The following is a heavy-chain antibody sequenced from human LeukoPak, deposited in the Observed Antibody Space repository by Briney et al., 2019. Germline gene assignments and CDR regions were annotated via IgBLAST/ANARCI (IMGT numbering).Heavy chain of an antibody. CDR1: GYTFTSYG. J-gene: IGHJ5*02. CDR2: ISAYNGDT. D-gene: IGHD3-10*01. Sequence: ASVKVSCKASGYTFTSYGISWVRQAPGQGLEWMGWISAYNGDTNYAQKLQGRVTMTTDTSTSTAYMELRSLRSDDTAVYYCARDSRAWGSGSYYNWFDPWGQGTLVTVSS. V-gene: IGHV1-18*01. CDR3: ARDSRAWGSGSYYNWFDP.